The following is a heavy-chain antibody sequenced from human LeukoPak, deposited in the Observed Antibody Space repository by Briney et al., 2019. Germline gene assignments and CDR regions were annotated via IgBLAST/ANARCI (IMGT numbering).Heavy chain of an antibody. D-gene: IGHD3-10*01. CDR2: IYYSGST. CDR3: ARFSPSLLWFGESNQQPSAETLDY. Sequence: SETLSLTCTVSGGSISSGGYYWSWIRQHPGKGLEWIGYIYYSGSTYYNPSLKSRVTISVDTSKNQFSLKLSSVTAADTAVYYYARFSPSLLWFGESNQQPSAETLDYWGQGTLVTVSS. V-gene: IGHV4-31*03. J-gene: IGHJ4*02. CDR1: GGSISSGGYY.